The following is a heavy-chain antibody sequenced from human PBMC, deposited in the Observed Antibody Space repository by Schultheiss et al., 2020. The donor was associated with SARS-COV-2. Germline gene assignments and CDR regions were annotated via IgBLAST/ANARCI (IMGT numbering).Heavy chain of an antibody. Sequence: SETLSLTCTVSGGSISSYYWSWIRQPAGKGLEWIGRIYTSGSTNYNPSLKSRVTMSVDTSKNQFSLKLSSVTAADTAVYYCARRGAAAGTYWFDPWGQGTLVTVAS. D-gene: IGHD6-13*01. V-gene: IGHV4-4*07. CDR3: ARRGAAAGTYWFDP. CDR1: GGSISSYY. CDR2: IYTSGST. J-gene: IGHJ5*02.